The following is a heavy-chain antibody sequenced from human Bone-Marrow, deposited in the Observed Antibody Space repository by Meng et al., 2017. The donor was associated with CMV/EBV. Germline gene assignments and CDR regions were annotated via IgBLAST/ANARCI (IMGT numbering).Heavy chain of an antibody. Sequence: SETLSLTYAVYGGSFSGYYWSWIRQPPGKGLEWIGEINHSGSTNYNPSLKSRVTISVDTSKNQFSLKLSSVTAADTAVYYCARGPPLRFLEWLPYYYGMDVWGQGTTVTVSS. CDR1: GGSFSGYY. CDR3: ARGPPLRFLEWLPYYYGMDV. D-gene: IGHD3-3*01. V-gene: IGHV4-34*01. CDR2: INHSGST. J-gene: IGHJ6*02.